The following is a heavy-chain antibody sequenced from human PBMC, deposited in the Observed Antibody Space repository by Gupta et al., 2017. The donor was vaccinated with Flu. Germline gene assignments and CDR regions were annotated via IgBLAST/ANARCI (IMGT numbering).Heavy chain of an antibody. J-gene: IGHJ3*02. CDR3: SNFYI. V-gene: IGHV4-59*01. CDR1: ISRYH. CDR2: LYNNGST. Sequence: ISRYHWSWIRQTPGKGLEWIGYLYNNGSTDFNPSVKSRVTMSVDTSKNQFSLKLTSVSTADTALYYCSNFYIWGQGTMVTVSS.